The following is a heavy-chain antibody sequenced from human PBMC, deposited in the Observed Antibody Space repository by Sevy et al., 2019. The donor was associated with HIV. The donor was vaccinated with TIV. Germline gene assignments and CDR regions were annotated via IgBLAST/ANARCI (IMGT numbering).Heavy chain of an antibody. D-gene: IGHD2-2*01. J-gene: IGHJ5*02. CDR3: ARDGVGYCSSTSCYYNWFDP. CDR2: IIPIFGTA. V-gene: IGHV1-69*13. CDR1: GGTFSSYA. Sequence: ASVKVSCKASGGTFSSYAISWVRQAPGQGLEWMGGIIPIFGTANYAQKFQGRVTITADECTSKANMELSSLRSEETAVYYCARDGVGYCSSTSCYYNWFDPWGQGTLVTVSS.